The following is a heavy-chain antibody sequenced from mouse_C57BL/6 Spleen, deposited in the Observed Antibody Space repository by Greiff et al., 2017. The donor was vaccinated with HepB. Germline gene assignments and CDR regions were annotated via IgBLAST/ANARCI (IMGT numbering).Heavy chain of an antibody. CDR3: ARPLNYYGSSYPLFDY. V-gene: IGHV1-55*01. CDR2: IYPGSGST. D-gene: IGHD1-1*01. J-gene: IGHJ2*01. CDR1: GYTFTSYW. Sequence: VQLQQPGAELVKPGASVKMSCKASGYTFTSYWITWVKQRPGQGLEWIGDIYPGSGSTNYNEKFKSKATLTVDTSSSTAYMQLSSLTSEDSAVYYCARPLNYYGSSYPLFDYWGQGTTLTVSS.